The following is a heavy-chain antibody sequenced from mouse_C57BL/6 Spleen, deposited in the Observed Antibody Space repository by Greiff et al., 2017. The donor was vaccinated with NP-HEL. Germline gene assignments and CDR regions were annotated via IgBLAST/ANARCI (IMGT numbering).Heavy chain of an antibody. Sequence: QVQLQQPGAELVKPGASVKMSCKASGYAFTNYLIEWVKQRPGQGLEWIGVINPGSGGTNYNEKFKGKATLTADKSSSTAYMQLSSLTSEDSAVYFCARVGSSSYYYAMDYWGQGTSVTVSS. CDR1: GYAFTNYL. CDR3: ARVGSSSYYYAMDY. V-gene: IGHV1-54*01. D-gene: IGHD1-1*01. CDR2: INPGSGGT. J-gene: IGHJ4*01.